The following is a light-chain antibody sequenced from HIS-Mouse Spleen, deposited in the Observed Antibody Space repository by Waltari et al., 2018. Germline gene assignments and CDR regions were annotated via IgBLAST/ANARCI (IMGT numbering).Light chain of an antibody. CDR2: YKSDSDK. Sequence: QAVLTQPSSLSASPGASASLTCTLRSGINVGTYRIYWYQQNPGSPPQYPLRYKSDSDKQQGSGVPSRFSGSKDASANAGILLISGLQSEDEADYYCMIWHSSAWVFGGGTKLTVL. CDR1: SGINVGTYR. J-gene: IGLJ3*02. CDR3: MIWHSSAWV. V-gene: IGLV5-45*02.